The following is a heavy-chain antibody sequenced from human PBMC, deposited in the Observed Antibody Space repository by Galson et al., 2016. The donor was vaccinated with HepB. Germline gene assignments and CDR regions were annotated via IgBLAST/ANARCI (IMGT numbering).Heavy chain of an antibody. V-gene: IGHV6-1*01. CDR2: TFYRSNWQN. J-gene: IGHJ4*02. CDR3: ARSYLLGRGFGW. Sequence: CAISGDSVSSHNAGWNWIRQSPSRGLEWLGRTFYRSNWQNDYAESVKSRITINPDTSKNQFYLHLSSVTPEDTGVYYCARSYLLGRGFGWWGPGTPVTVSS. D-gene: IGHD3-10*01. CDR1: GDSVSSHNAG.